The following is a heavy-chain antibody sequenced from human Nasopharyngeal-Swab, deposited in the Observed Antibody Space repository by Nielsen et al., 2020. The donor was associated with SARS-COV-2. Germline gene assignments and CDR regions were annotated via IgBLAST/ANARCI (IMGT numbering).Heavy chain of an antibody. V-gene: IGHV3-30*04. CDR2: ISYDGSNK. CDR3: ARDQLGDTAMVTLDY. CDR1: GFTFSSYA. J-gene: IGHJ4*02. Sequence: GSLKISCAASGFTFSSYAMHWVRQAPGKGLEWVAVISYDGSNKYYADSVKGRFTISRDNSKNTLYLQMNSLRAEDTAVYYCARDQLGDTAMVTLDYWGQGTLVTVSS. D-gene: IGHD5-18*01.